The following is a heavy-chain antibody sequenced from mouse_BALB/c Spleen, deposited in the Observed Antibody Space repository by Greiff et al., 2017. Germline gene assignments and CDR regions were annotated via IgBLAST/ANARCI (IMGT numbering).Heavy chain of an antibody. V-gene: IGHV1S81*02. D-gene: IGHD1-1*01. CDR3: TRSGGSYYFGSSYPFAY. Sequence: QVQLQQSGAELVKPGASVKLSCKASGYTFTSYYMYWVKQRPGQGLEWIGEINHSNGGTNFKEKIKSKATLTVNKSSSTAYMQLSSLTSEDSAVYYCTRSGGSYYFGSSYPFAYWGQGTLVTVSA. J-gene: IGHJ3*01. CDR2: INHSNGGT. CDR1: GYTFTSYY.